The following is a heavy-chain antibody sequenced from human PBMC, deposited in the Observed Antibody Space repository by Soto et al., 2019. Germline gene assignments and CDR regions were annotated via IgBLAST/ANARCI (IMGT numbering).Heavy chain of an antibody. CDR1: GFTFSSYA. CDR3: ARAYDYVWGSPTTWDY. D-gene: IGHD3-16*01. V-gene: IGHV3-30-3*01. CDR2: ISYDGSNK. Sequence: GGSLRLSCAASGFTFSSYAMHWVRQAPGKGLEWVAVISYDGSNKYYADSVKGRFTISRDNSKNTLYLQMNSLRAEDTAVYYCARAYDYVWGSPTTWDYWGQGTLVTVSS. J-gene: IGHJ4*02.